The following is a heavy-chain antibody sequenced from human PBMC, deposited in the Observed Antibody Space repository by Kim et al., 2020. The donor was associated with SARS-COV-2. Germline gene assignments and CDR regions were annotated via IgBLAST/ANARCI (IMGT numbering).Heavy chain of an antibody. CDR2: ISGSGGST. J-gene: IGHJ4*02. CDR3: AKDITRGELWFGELLYVGEGTNFVY. CDR1: GFTFSSYA. Sequence: GGSLRLSCAASGFTFSSYAMSWVRQAPGKGLEWVSAISGSGGSTYYADSVKGRFTISRDNSKNTLYLQMNSLRAEDTAVYYCAKDITRGELWFGELLYVGEGTNFVYWGQGTLVTVSS. D-gene: IGHD3-10*01. V-gene: IGHV3-23*01.